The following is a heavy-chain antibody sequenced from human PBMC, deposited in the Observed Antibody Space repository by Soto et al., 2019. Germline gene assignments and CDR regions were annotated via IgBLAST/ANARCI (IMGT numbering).Heavy chain of an antibody. V-gene: IGHV4-31*03. D-gene: IGHD3-10*01. CDR3: ARLYYYGSGSARFNFDY. J-gene: IGHJ4*02. CDR2: IYYSGST. Sequence: QVQLQESGPGLVKPSQTLSLTCTVSGGSISSGGYYWSWIRQRPGKGLEWIGYIYYSGSTYYNPSHKSRVTISVDTSKNQFSLKLSSVTAADTAVYYCARLYYYGSGSARFNFDYWGQGTLVTVSS. CDR1: GGSISSGGYY.